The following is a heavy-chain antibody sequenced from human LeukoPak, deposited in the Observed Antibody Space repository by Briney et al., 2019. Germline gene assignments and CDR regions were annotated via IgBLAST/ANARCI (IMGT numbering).Heavy chain of an antibody. J-gene: IGHJ4*02. CDR1: GYTFTGYY. CDR3: ARDQSSGWSGIKNYFDY. Sequence: GASVKVSCMASGYTFTGYYMHWVRQAPGQGLEWMGWINPNSGGTNYAQKFQGRVTMTRDTSISTAYMELSRLRSDDTAVYYCARDQSSGWSGIKNYFDYWGQGTLVTVSS. V-gene: IGHV1-2*02. CDR2: INPNSGGT. D-gene: IGHD6-19*01.